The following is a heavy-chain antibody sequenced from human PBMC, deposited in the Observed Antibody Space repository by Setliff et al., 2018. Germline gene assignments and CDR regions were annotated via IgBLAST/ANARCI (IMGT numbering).Heavy chain of an antibody. CDR2: ISSSSTYI. CDR1: GFTFSSYS. CDR3: ARGGFAVVPSALSPPGDY. V-gene: IGHV3-21*01. D-gene: IGHD2-2*01. Sequence: GGSLSLSCAASGFTFSSYSMNWVRQAPGKGLEWVSSISSSSTYIYYADSVKGRFTISRDNAKNSLFLLMNSLRAEDTAVYYCARGGFAVVPSALSPPGDYWGQGTLVTVSS. J-gene: IGHJ4*02.